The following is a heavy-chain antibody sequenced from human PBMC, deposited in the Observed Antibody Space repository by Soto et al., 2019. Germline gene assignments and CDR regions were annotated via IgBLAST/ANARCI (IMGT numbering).Heavy chain of an antibody. V-gene: IGHV1-2*04. J-gene: IGHJ6*03. D-gene: IGHD2-15*01. Sequence: QVQLVQSGAEVKKPGASVKVSCKASGYTFTGYYMHWVRQAPGQGLEWMGWINPNSGGTNYAQKLQGWVTMARDTSITTAYMEVSRLRSDDTAVYYCARDGYCSGGSCYSVRNYYYYMDVWGKGTTVTVSS. CDR3: ARDGYCSGGSCYSVRNYYYYMDV. CDR2: INPNSGGT. CDR1: GYTFTGYY.